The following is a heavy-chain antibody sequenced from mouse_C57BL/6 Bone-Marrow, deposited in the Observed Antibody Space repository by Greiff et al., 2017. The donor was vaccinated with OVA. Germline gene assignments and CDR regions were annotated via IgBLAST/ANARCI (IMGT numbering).Heavy chain of an antibody. V-gene: IGHV1-69*01. Sequence: VQLQQSGAELVMPGASVKLSCKASGYTFTSYWMHWVKQRPGQGLEWIGEIDPSDSYTNYNQKFKGKSTLTVDKSSSTAYMQLSSLTSEDSAVYYYARSLDYDLAWFAYWGQGTLVTVSA. J-gene: IGHJ3*01. D-gene: IGHD2-3*01. CDR1: GYTFTSYW. CDR2: IDPSDSYT. CDR3: ARSLDYDLAWFAY.